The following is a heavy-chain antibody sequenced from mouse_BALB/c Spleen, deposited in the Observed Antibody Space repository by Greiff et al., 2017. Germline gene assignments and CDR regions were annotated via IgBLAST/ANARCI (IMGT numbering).Heavy chain of an antibody. CDR1: GYSITSDYA. J-gene: IGHJ3*01. CDR2: ISYSGST. Sequence: EVKVEESGPGLVKPSQSLSLTCTVTGYSITSDYAWNWIRQFPGNKLEWMGYISYSGSTSYNPSLKSRISITRDTSKNQFFLQLNSVTTEDTATYYCARPRDGYYGGFAYWGQGTLVTVSA. V-gene: IGHV3-2*02. D-gene: IGHD2-3*01. CDR3: ARPRDGYYGGFAY.